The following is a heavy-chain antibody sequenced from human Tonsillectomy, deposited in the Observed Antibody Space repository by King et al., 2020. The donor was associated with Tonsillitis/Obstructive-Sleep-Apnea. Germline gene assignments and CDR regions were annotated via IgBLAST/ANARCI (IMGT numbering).Heavy chain of an antibody. CDR2: INPDDGST. CDR1: GYTFTNYY. D-gene: IGHD2-15*01. Sequence: QEQLVQSGAEVKKPGASLKVSCKASGYTFTNYYIHWVRQAPGQGLEWMGIINPDDGSTIYTQKFQGRVTMTRDTSTTTVYMELRSLRSDDTGVYYCSRAGGGGRRNWFDPWGQGPLVSVSS. V-gene: IGHV1-46*01. J-gene: IGHJ5*02. CDR3: SRAGGGGRRNWFDP.